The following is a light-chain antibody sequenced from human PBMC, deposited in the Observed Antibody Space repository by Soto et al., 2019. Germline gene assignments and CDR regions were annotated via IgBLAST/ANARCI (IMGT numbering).Light chain of an antibody. V-gene: IGKV3-20*01. CDR3: QQYNNWPRT. J-gene: IGKJ1*01. CDR2: GAS. CDR1: QSIGGNF. Sequence: EIVLTQSPGTLSLSPGEGATLSCRASQSIGGNFLAWYQQRRGQAPRLLIHGASYRATGIPDRFSGSGSGTDFTLTITRLEPEDFAVYYCQQYNNWPRTFGQGTKVDIK.